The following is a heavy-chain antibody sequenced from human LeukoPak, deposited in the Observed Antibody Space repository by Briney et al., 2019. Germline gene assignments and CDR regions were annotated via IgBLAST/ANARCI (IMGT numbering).Heavy chain of an antibody. CDR2: IKQNGGEK. V-gene: IGHV3-7*01. CDR1: GFTFTNYW. CDR3: ARDGTATGLYFDL. J-gene: IGHJ4*01. D-gene: IGHD6-13*01. Sequence: GGSLKLSCAVSGFTFTNYWMNWVRQAPGKGLEWVASIKQNGGEKSYVGSVKGRFTISRDNAKNSLYLQMSSLRAEDTAVYYCARDGTATGLYFDLWGQGTLVTVSS.